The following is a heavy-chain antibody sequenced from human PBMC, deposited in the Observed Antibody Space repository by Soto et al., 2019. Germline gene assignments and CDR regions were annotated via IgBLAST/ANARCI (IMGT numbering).Heavy chain of an antibody. CDR1: GGSFSSYA. Sequence: SVKVSCKASGGSFSSYAIIWVRQAPGQGLEWMGGIIPIFGTANYAQKFQGRVTITADESTSTAYMELSSLRSEDTAVYYCASGAVAGTQKWHGMDVWGQGTTVTVSS. J-gene: IGHJ6*02. V-gene: IGHV1-69*01. CDR2: IIPIFGTA. CDR3: ASGAVAGTQKWHGMDV. D-gene: IGHD6-19*01.